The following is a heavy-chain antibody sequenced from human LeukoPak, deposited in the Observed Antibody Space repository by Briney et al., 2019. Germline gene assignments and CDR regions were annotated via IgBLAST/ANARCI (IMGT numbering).Heavy chain of an antibody. Sequence: ASVRVSCRASRYTFTGYYMHWVRQAPGQGLEWMGRINPNSGGTNYAQKFQGRVTITRETFISTAYLELSSLRSDDTAVYYCARDLGATWGSDYWGQGTLVTVSS. V-gene: IGHV1-2*06. CDR3: ARDLGATWGSDY. J-gene: IGHJ4*02. CDR2: INPNSGGT. D-gene: IGHD7-27*01. CDR1: RYTFTGYY.